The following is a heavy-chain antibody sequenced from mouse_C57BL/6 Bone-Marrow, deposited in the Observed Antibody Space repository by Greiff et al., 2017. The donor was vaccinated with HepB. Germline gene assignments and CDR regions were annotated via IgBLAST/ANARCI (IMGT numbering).Heavy chain of an antibody. CDR3: ALLSCYYYDWYFDV. J-gene: IGHJ1*03. CDR1: GYTFTSYW. CDR2: IDPSDSYS. Sequence: QVHVKQPGAELVKPGASVKLSCKASGYTFTSYWMQWVKQRPGQGLEWIGEIDPSDSYSNYNQKFKGKATLTVDTSSSTAYMQLNSLTSEDSAVYYYALLSCYYYDWYFDVWGTGTTVTVSS. V-gene: IGHV1-50*01. D-gene: IGHD1-1*01.